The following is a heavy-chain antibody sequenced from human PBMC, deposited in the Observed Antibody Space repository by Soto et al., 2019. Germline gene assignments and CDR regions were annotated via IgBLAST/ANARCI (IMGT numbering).Heavy chain of an antibody. CDR2: INHSGST. D-gene: IGHD4-17*01. Sequence: PSETLSLTCAVYGGSFSGYYWSWIRQPPGKGLEWIGEINHSGSTNYNPSLKSQVTISVDTSKNQFSLKLSSVTAADTVVYYCARVPPVVMTTVTTGNYFDYWGQGTLVTVSS. J-gene: IGHJ4*02. CDR1: GGSFSGYY. CDR3: ARVPPVVMTTVTTGNYFDY. V-gene: IGHV4-34*01.